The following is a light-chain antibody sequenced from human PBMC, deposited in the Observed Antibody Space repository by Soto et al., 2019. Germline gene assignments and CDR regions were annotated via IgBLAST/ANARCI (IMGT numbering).Light chain of an antibody. CDR3: QQYGGSTIFT. Sequence: EIVLTQSPGTLSLYPGERATLSCRASQSVSSSNLAWYYQKPGQPPRLLIFGASSRATGITDRFSGSGSGTDCTLTISRVEPEDFAMYYCQQYGGSTIFTFGQGTKLE. CDR1: QSVSSSN. V-gene: IGKV3-20*01. CDR2: GAS. J-gene: IGKJ2*01.